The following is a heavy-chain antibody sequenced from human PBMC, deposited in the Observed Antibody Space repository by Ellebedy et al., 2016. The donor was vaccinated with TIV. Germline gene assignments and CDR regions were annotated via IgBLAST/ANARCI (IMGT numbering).Heavy chain of an antibody. V-gene: IGHV3-74*01. CDR1: GFTFNSYW. D-gene: IGHD2-15*01. Sequence: PGGSLRLSCAASGFTFNSYWMHWVRQAPGKGLVWVSRIHNDATSTYYADSVQGRFSISRDNAKNTLYLQMNSLRAEDTAVYYCARDGGSMNFFSFFDYWGQGALVTVSS. CDR2: IHNDATST. J-gene: IGHJ4*02. CDR3: ARDGGSMNFFSFFDY.